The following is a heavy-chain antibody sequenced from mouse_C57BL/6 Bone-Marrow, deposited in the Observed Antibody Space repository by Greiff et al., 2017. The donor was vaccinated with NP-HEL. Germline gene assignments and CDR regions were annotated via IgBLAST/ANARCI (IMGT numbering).Heavy chain of an antibody. D-gene: IGHD1-1*01. J-gene: IGHJ4*01. V-gene: IGHV5-9*01. CDR1: GFTFSSYT. Sequence: DVMLVESGGGLVKPGGSLKLSCAASGFTFSSYTMSWVRQTPEKRLEWVATISGGGGNTYYPDSVKGRFTISRDNAKNTLYLQMSSLRSEDTALYYCARRYYGSSYAMDYWGQGTSVTVSS. CDR2: ISGGGGNT. CDR3: ARRYYGSSYAMDY.